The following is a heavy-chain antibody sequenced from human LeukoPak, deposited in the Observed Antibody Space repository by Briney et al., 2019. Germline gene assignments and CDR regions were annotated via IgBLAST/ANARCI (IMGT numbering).Heavy chain of an antibody. V-gene: IGHV5-51*01. Sequence: GEPLKISCKGSGYSFTDYWIGWVRQMPGKGLKWMGIIYPIDSDSKYSPSFQGQVTISADKSINTAYLQWSSLKASDTGIYYCVRLWNDCFDYWGQGTLVTVSS. CDR2: IYPIDSDS. CDR1: GYSFTDYW. CDR3: VRLWNDCFDY. J-gene: IGHJ4*02. D-gene: IGHD2-21*01.